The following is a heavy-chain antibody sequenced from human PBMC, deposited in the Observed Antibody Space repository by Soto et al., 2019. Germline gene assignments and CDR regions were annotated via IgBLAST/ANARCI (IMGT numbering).Heavy chain of an antibody. CDR1: GFTFGDYA. D-gene: IGHD6-13*01. CDR3: SRSGYSDRRNGKALDY. J-gene: IGHJ4*02. V-gene: IGHV3-49*03. CDR2: IRSKAHGGTT. Sequence: GGTLRLSCTASGFTFGDYAMSWFRQAPGMGLEWVGFIRSKAHGGTTEYAASVKGRFTISRDDSKSIAYLQMNSLKTEDTAVYYCSRSGYSDRRNGKALDYWGQGTLVTVSS.